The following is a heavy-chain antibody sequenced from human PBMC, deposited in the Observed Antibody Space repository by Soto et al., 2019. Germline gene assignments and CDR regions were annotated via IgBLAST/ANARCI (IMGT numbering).Heavy chain of an antibody. D-gene: IGHD3-10*01. V-gene: IGHV3-53*01. CDR3: VRPRPSGENYGMDV. CDR1: GLTVSQNY. CDR2: IYKNDTR. J-gene: IGHJ6*02. Sequence: GGSLRLSCVASGLTVSQNYMAWVRQGPGMGLGWVSVIYKNDTRYYADSVKGRFTISRDTSKNTLSLQMDSLRAEDTAVYYCVRPRPSGENYGMDVWGQGTTVTVSS.